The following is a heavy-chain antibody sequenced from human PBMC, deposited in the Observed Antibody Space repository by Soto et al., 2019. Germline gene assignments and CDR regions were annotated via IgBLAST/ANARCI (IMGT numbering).Heavy chain of an antibody. Sequence: SETLSLTCTVSGGSISSSSYYWGWIRQPPGKGLEWIGSIYYSGSTYYNPSLKSRVTISVDTSKNQFSLKLSSVTAADTAVYYCARHDKGEFLEWLEFDYWGQGTLVT. CDR1: GGSISSSSYY. J-gene: IGHJ4*02. V-gene: IGHV4-39*01. CDR3: ARHDKGEFLEWLEFDY. D-gene: IGHD3-3*01. CDR2: IYYSGST.